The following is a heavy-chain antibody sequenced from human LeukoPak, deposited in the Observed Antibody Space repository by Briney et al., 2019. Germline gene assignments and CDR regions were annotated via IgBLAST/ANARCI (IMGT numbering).Heavy chain of an antibody. CDR1: GFTFDRYA. CDR2: INADGGRA. Sequence: GGSLRLSCVASGFTFDRYATHWFLQAPGRGLGWVSLINADGGRAYYADSVKGRFTISRDNSKNSLYLQMNSLRSEDSAVYYHGMDVWGQGAKVIVSS. CDR3: GMDV. J-gene: IGHJ6*02. V-gene: IGHV3-43*02.